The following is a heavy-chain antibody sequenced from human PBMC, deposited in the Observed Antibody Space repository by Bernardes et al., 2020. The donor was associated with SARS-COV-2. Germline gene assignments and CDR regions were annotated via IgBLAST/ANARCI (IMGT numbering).Heavy chain of an antibody. CDR1: GFTFSSYW. CDR2: INSDGSST. D-gene: IGHD3-10*01. V-gene: IGHV3-74*01. J-gene: IGHJ6*02. CDR3: ARGVRVRGVHYYGMDV. Sequence: GGSLRLSCSASGFTFSSYWMHWVRPAPGKGLVWVSRINSDGSSTSYADSVKGRFTISRDNAKNTLYLQMNSLRAEDTAVYYCARGVRVRGVHYYGMDVWGQGTTVTVSS.